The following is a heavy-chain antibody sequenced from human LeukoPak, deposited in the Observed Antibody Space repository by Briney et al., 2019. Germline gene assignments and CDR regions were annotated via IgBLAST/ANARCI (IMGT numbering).Heavy chain of an antibody. D-gene: IGHD2-15*01. Sequence: GGSLRLSCAASGFTFSSYAMSWVRQAPGKGLEWVSSISSSGGNTYYAGSVRGRFTISRDNSKNILYLQMSSLRAEDTAVYFCATLNTPFDYWGQGILVTVSS. CDR3: ATLNTPFDY. V-gene: IGHV3-23*01. J-gene: IGHJ4*02. CDR2: ISSSGGNT. CDR1: GFTFSSYA.